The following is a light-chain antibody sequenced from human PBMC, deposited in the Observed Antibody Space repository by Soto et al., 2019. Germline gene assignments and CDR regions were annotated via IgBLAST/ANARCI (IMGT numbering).Light chain of an antibody. CDR2: GAS. CDR1: QSVSSN. CDR3: KQYNDGPPWT. J-gene: IGKJ1*01. Sequence: EIVMTQSPATLSLSPGERATLSCRASQSVSSNLAWYQQKPGQAPRLLIYGASTRATGIPARFSGSGSGTEFTLPITTLPSKYFALYYFKQYNDGPPWTFGQGTKVEIK. V-gene: IGKV3-15*01.